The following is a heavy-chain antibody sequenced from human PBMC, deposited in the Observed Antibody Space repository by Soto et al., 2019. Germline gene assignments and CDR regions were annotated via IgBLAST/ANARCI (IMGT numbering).Heavy chain of an antibody. Sequence: QVQLVESGGVVVQPGRSLRLSCAASGFTFSSDGMHWVRQAPGKGLEWVAVISYDGSNKYYADSVKGRFTISRDNSKNTLYLQMNSLRAEDTAVYYCAKDLNGGYCSGGSCHGLWGQGTLVTVSS. CDR2: ISYDGSNK. J-gene: IGHJ4*02. CDR1: GFTFSSDG. CDR3: AKDLNGGYCSGGSCHGL. D-gene: IGHD2-15*01. V-gene: IGHV3-30*18.